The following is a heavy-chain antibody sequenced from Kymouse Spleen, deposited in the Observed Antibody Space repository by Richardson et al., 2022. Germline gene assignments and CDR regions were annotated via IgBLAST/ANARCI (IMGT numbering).Heavy chain of an antibody. D-gene: IGHD2-21*02,IGHD2-8*01. CDR1: GFTFSSYG. CDR3: ARDNQPLLYGYYFDY. J-gene: IGHJ4*02. Sequence: QVQLVESGGGVVQPGRSLRLSCAASGFTFSSYGMHWVRQAPGKGLEWVAVIWYDGSNKYYADSVKGRFTISRDNSKNTLYLQMNSLRAEDTAVYYCARDNQPLLYGYYFDYWGQGTLVTVSS. CDR2: IWYDGSNK. V-gene: IGHV3-33*01.